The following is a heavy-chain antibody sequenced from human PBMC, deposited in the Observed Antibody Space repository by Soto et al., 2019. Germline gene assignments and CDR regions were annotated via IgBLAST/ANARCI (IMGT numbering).Heavy chain of an antibody. CDR2: LIPIFATT. Sequence: QVQLVQSGAEVKNPGSSVRVSCKASGGTFSSYALTWLRQAPGQGLESMGGLIPIFATTNYAQKFQGRLTITADETTRTAYMALCSLTSEETAVYYSAGPSRPAGLNYYDDIGYGDACEVWGQGTVVTGSS. D-gene: IGHD3-22*01. V-gene: IGHV1-69*01. CDR3: AGPSRPAGLNYYDDIGYGDACEV. J-gene: IGHJ3*01. CDR1: GGTFSSYA.